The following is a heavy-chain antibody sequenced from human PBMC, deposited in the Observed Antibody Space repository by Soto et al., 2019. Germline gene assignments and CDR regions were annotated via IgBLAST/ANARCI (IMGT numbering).Heavy chain of an antibody. CDR3: ARAFSATAPAY. CDR1: GFTFSDYY. D-gene: IGHD6-13*01. J-gene: IGHJ4*02. Sequence: GGSLRLSCAASGFTFSDYYMNWIRQAPGKGLEWISYISSSSTYTNYADSVKGRFTISRDDAKNSLYLQMNSLRAEDTAVYYCARAFSATAPAYWGQGTLVTVSS. CDR2: ISSSSTYT. V-gene: IGHV3-11*06.